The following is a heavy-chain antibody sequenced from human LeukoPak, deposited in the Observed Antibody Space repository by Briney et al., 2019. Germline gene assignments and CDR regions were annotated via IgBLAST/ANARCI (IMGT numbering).Heavy chain of an antibody. D-gene: IGHD6-6*01. CDR1: GGSISSYY. CDR3: ARDVASSSSPLIDY. CDR2: IYTSGST. Sequence: SETLSLTCTVSGGSISSYYWSWIRQPAGKGLEWIGRIYTSGSTNYNPSLKSRVTISVDTSKNQFSLKLSSVTAADTAVYYCARDVASSSSPLIDYWGQGTLVTVSS. J-gene: IGHJ4*02. V-gene: IGHV4-4*07.